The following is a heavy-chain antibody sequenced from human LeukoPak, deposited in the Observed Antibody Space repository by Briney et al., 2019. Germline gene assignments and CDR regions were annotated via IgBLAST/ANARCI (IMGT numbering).Heavy chain of an antibody. J-gene: IGHJ4*02. CDR2: ISWNSGSI. D-gene: IGHD3-9*01. V-gene: IGHV3-9*01. CDR1: GFTFDDYA. CDR3: AKRDFDDYFDY. Sequence: GGSLRLSCAASGFTFDDYAMHWVRQAPGKGLEWVSGISWNSGSIGYADSVKGRSTISRDNSKNTLYLQMNSLTAEDTAIYYCAKRDFDDYFDYWGQGTLVTVSS.